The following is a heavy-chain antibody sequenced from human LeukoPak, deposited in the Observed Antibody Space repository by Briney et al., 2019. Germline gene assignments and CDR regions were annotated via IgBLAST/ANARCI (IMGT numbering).Heavy chain of an antibody. CDR2: IYSGGST. D-gene: IGHD6-19*01. CDR3: ARSAVAGTSDY. CDR1: GFTVSSNY. V-gene: IGHV3-66*01. Sequence: GGSLRLSCAASGFTVSSNYMSWVRQAPGKGLGWVSVIYSGGSTYYADSVKGRFTISRDNSKNTLYLQMNSLRAEDTAVYYCARSAVAGTSDYWGQGTLVTVSS. J-gene: IGHJ4*02.